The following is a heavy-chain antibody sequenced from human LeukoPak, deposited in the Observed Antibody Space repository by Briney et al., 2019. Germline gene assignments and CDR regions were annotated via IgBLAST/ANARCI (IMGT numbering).Heavy chain of an antibody. J-gene: IGHJ4*02. CDR3: ATGDSSKFDY. D-gene: IGHD3-22*01. CDR1: GDSISSSGYY. CDR2: INHSGST. Sequence: SETLSLTCSVSGDSISSSGYYWGWIRQPPGKGLEWIGEINHSGSTNYNPSLKSRVTISVDTSKNQFSLKLSSVTAADTAVYYCATGDSSKFDYWGQGTLVTVSS. V-gene: IGHV4-39*07.